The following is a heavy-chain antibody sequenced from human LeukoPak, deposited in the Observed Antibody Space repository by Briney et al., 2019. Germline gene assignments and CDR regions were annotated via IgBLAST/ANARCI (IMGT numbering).Heavy chain of an antibody. CDR1: GFTFSSYV. CDR2: IWYDGSNK. D-gene: IGHD1-1*01. J-gene: IGHJ5*02. CDR3: ARSFTGYLDCFDP. Sequence: GGSLRLSCAASGFTFSSYVMHWVRQAPGKGLEWVAVIWYDGSNKYYADSVKGRFTISRDNSKNTLYLQMNSLRAEDTAVYYCARSFTGYLDCFDPWGQGTLVTVSS. V-gene: IGHV3-33*01.